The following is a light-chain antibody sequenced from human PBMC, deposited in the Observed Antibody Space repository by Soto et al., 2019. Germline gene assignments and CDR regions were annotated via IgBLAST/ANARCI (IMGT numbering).Light chain of an antibody. CDR3: TPYTSSSVYV. V-gene: IGLV2-18*02. CDR2: EVS. CDR1: SSDVGSYNR. Sequence: SSLAQPPPLSGSPGQSVTISCPGNSSDVGSYNRVSWYQQPPGTAPKLMIYEVSNRPPGVPDRFSGSKSGNTASLTISGPQAEDEADYYCTPYTSSSVYVFGTGTKVTAL. J-gene: IGLJ1*01.